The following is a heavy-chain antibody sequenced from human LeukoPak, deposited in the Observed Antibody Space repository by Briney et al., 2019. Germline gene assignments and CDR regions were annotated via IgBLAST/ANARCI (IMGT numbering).Heavy chain of an antibody. CDR3: ARQGYDILTGYIDAFDI. Sequence: PSETLSLTCTVSGGSISSYYWSWIRQPPGKGLEWIGYISYSGSTNYNPSLRSRVTISIDTSKNQFSLKLRSVTAADTAIYYCARQGYDILTGYIDAFDIWGQGTMVTVSS. V-gene: IGHV4-59*08. CDR1: GGSISSYY. J-gene: IGHJ3*02. D-gene: IGHD3-9*01. CDR2: ISYSGST.